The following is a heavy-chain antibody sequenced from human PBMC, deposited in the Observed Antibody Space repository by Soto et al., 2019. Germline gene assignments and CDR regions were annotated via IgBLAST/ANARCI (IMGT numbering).Heavy chain of an antibody. V-gene: IGHV3-30*18. Sequence: GGSLRLSCAASGFTFSSYGMHWVRQAPGKGLEWVAVISYDGSNKYYADSVKGRFTISRDNSKNTLYLQMNSLRAEDTAVYYCAKDYDFWSGLMDVWGKGTTVTVSS. CDR2: ISYDGSNK. CDR3: AKDYDFWSGLMDV. J-gene: IGHJ6*03. CDR1: GFTFSSYG. D-gene: IGHD3-3*01.